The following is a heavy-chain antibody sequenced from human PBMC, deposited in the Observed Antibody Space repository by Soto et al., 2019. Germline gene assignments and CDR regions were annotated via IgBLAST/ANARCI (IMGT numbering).Heavy chain of an antibody. J-gene: IGHJ4*02. CDR2: ISYDGSNK. CDR3: TQNPDY. V-gene: IGHV3-30-3*01. CDR1: GFTFSSYA. Sequence: GGSLRRSCAASGFTFSSYAMHWVRQAPGKGLEWVAVISYDGSNKYYADSVKGRFTISRDNSKNTLYLQMNSLRAEDTAVYYCTQNPDYWGQGTLVTVSS.